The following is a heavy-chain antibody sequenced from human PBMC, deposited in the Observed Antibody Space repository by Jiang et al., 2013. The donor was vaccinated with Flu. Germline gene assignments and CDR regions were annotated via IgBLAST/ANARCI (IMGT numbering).Heavy chain of an antibody. D-gene: IGHD3-22*01. V-gene: IGHV4-59*08. J-gene: IGHJ2*01. CDR2: IYYSGST. CDR1: GGSISSYY. CDR3: ARQGRDSSGYYYVARNWYFDL. Sequence: CTVSGGSISSYYWSWIRQPPGKGLEWIGYIYYSGSTNYNPSLKSRVTISVDTSKNQFSLKLSSVTAADTAVYYCARQGRDSSGYYYVARNWYFDLWGRGTLVTVSS.